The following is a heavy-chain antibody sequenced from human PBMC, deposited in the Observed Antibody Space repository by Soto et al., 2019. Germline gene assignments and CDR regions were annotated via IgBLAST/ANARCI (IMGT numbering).Heavy chain of an antibody. V-gene: IGHV3-33*01. CDR2: IWYDGSNK. CDR1: GFTFSSYG. CDR3: ARDETYSSSWFFDY. D-gene: IGHD6-13*01. J-gene: IGHJ4*02. Sequence: LRLSCAASGFTFSSYGMHWVRQAPGKGLEWVAVIWYDGSNKYYADSVKGRFTISRDNSKNTLYLQMNSLRAEDTAVYYCARDETYSSSWFFDYWGQGTLVTVSS.